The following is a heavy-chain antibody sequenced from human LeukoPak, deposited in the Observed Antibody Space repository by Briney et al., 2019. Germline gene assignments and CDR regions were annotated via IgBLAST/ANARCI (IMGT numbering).Heavy chain of an antibody. CDR3: ARVGRITIFGVVITSYYYYYMDV. J-gene: IGHJ6*03. CDR2: INHSGST. CDR1: GGSFSGYY. D-gene: IGHD3-3*01. V-gene: IGHV4-34*01. Sequence: SETLSLTCAVYGGSFSGYYWSWIRQPPGKGLEWIGEINHSGSTNHNPSLKSRVTISVDTSKNQFSLKLSSVTAADTAVYYCARVGRITIFGVVITSYYYYYMDVWGKGTTVTVSS.